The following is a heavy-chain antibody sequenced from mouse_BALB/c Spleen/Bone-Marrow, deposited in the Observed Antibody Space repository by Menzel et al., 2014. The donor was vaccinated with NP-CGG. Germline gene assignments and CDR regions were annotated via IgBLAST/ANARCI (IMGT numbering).Heavy chain of an antibody. CDR1: GYTFTDYN. Sequence: VHVKQSGPELVKPGASVKISCKASGYTFTDYNMHWVKLSHGKSLEWIGYIFPYNGGADYDQKFRSRATLTVDTSSTTAYMELRSLTSEDSAVYYCSRAANYDPRFDYWRQGTPLTVSS. CDR3: SRAANYDPRFDY. D-gene: IGHD2-4*01. CDR2: IFPYNGGA. V-gene: IGHV1S29*02. J-gene: IGHJ2*01.